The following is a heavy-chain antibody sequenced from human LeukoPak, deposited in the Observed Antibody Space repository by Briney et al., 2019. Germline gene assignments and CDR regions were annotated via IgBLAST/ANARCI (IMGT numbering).Heavy chain of an antibody. V-gene: IGHV1-69*13. CDR2: IIPVYGTP. Sequence: ASGKVSCKASGGSFSNYVFTWVRQAPGQGLEWMGGIIPVYGTPNYAQRFRGRLTISADESTRTAYMDLSSLRSDDTAVYYCASVYDSSSSSLREFDYWGQGTLVTVSS. CDR1: GGSFSNYV. D-gene: IGHD3-22*01. J-gene: IGHJ4*02. CDR3: ASVYDSSSSSLREFDY.